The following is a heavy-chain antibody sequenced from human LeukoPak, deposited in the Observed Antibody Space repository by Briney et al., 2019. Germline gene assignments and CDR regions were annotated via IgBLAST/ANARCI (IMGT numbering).Heavy chain of an antibody. J-gene: IGHJ4*02. D-gene: IGHD5/OR15-5a*01. V-gene: IGHV4-39*07. CDR2: IYTSGST. CDR1: GGSISNNNYY. CDR3: AKGNPFYDY. Sequence: PSETLSLTCTVSGGSISNNNYYWGWIRQPPGKGLEWIGDIYTSGSTYYSPSLKSRVIISLDTSKNQFSLTLSSVTAADTAVYYCAKGNPFYDYWGQGTLVTVSS.